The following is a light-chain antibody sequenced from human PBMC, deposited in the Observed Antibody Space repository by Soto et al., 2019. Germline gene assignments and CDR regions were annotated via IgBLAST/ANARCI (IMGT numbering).Light chain of an antibody. J-gene: IGKJ4*01. Sequence: EIVLTQSPGTLSLSPGERATLSCRASQSVSSSYLAWYQQKLGQAPRLLIYGASSRATGIPDRFSGSGSGTDFSLTISGLEADDFAVYSCQQDDSSRHTFRGGTKVDIK. CDR3: QQDDSSRHT. V-gene: IGKV3-20*01. CDR2: GAS. CDR1: QSVSSSY.